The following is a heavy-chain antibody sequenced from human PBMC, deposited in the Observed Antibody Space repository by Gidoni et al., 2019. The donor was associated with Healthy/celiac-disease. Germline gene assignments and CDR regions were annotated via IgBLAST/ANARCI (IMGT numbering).Heavy chain of an antibody. CDR1: GFTVSSNY. CDR2: IYSGGST. V-gene: IGHV3-53*01. CDR3: ARDSGSSWYGD. Sequence: EVQLVESGRGLIQPGGSLRLSCAASGFTVSSNYMSWVRQAPGKGLEWVSVIYSGGSTYYADSVKGRFTIARDNSKNTLYLQMNSLRAEDTAVYYCARDSGSSWYGDWGQGTLVTVSS. J-gene: IGHJ4*02. D-gene: IGHD6-13*01.